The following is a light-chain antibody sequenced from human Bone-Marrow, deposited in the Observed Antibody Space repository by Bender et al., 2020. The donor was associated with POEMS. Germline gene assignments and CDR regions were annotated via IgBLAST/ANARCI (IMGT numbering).Light chain of an antibody. CDR2: DVT. V-gene: IGLV2-11*01. CDR3: AAWDDSVNGWV. Sequence: QSVLTQPPSVSGSPGQSVTISCIGTSPDFVTYKYVSWYVIRPGKGPKLLIYDVTKRPSGVPDRFSGSKSGNTASLTISGLQSEDEADYHCAAWDDSVNGWVFGGGTKVTVL. CDR1: SPDFVTYKY. J-gene: IGLJ3*02.